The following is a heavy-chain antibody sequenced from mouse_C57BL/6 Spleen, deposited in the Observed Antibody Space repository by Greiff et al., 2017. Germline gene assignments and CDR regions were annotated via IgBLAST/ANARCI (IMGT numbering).Heavy chain of an antibody. CDR3: AWGGIDRFAY. V-gene: IGHV1-80*01. CDR2: IYPGDGDT. J-gene: IGHJ3*01. Sequence: VQVVESGAELVKPGASVKISCKASGYAFSSYWMNWVKQRPGKGLEWIGQIYPGDGDTNYNGKFKGKATLTADKSSSTAYMQLSSLTSEDSAVYFCAWGGIDRFAYWGQGTLVTVSA. CDR1: GYAFSSYW.